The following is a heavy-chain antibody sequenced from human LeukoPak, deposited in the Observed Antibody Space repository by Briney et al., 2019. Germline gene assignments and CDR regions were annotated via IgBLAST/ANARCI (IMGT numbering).Heavy chain of an antibody. V-gene: IGHV3-23*01. CDR2: ISGSGGST. D-gene: IGHD3-10*01. CDR1: GFTFSSYA. CDR3: AKDPQLWFGELGFDY. Sequence: PGGSLRLSCAASGFTFSSYAMSWVRQAPGKGLEWVSAISGSGGSTYYADSVKGRFTISRDNSKNTLYLQMNSLRAEDTAVYYCAKDPQLWFGELGFDYWGQGTLVTVSS. J-gene: IGHJ4*02.